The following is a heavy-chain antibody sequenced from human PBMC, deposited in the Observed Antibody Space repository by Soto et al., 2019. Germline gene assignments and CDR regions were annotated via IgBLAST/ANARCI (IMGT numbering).Heavy chain of an antibody. Sequence: PSQTLSLTCVISGDSVSSNSAAWNWIRQSPSRGLEWLGRTYYRSKWYNDYAVSVKRRITINPDTSKNQFSLQLNSVTPEDKAVYYCASDPILTGYTYSYGMDVWGQGTTVTVSS. D-gene: IGHD3-9*01. CDR1: GDSVSSNSAA. J-gene: IGHJ6*02. CDR2: TYYRSKWYN. CDR3: ASDPILTGYTYSYGMDV. V-gene: IGHV6-1*01.